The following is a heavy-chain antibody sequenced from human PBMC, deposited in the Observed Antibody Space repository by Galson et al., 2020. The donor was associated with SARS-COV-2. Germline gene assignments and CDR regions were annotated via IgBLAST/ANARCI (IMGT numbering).Heavy chain of an antibody. CDR3: ARGPYSGYDLVGEDAFDI. D-gene: IGHD5-12*01. Sequence: SETLSLTCTVSGGYISSGGYYWSWIRQHPGKGLEWIGYIYYSGSTYYNPSLKSRVTISVDTSKNQFSLKLSSVTAADTAVYYCARGPYSGYDLVGEDAFDIWGQGTMVTVSS. CDR2: IYYSGST. CDR1: GGYISSGGYY. V-gene: IGHV4-31*03. J-gene: IGHJ3*02.